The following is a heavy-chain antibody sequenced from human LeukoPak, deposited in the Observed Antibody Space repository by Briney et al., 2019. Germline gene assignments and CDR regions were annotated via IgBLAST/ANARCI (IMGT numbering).Heavy chain of an antibody. CDR1: GFNFSAYA. V-gene: IGHV3-23*01. CDR3: ARDPNGDYIGAFDM. J-gene: IGHJ3*02. CDR2: IRGGGGSA. Sequence: AGGSLRLSCTASGFNFSAYAMMWVRQAPGKGPEWVSAIRGGGGSAFYADSVKGRFTISRDNSKYTLFLQMNSLRAEDTAVYYCARDPNGDYIGAFDMWGPGTMVTVSS. D-gene: IGHD4-17*01.